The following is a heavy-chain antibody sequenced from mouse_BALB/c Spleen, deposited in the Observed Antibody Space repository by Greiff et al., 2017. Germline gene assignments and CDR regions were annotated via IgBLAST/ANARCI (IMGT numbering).Heavy chain of an antibody. Sequence: QVQLQQPGAELVRPGASVKLSCKASGYTFTSYWINWVKQRPGQGLEWIGNIYPSDSYTNYNQKFKDKATLTVDKSSSTAYIQLSSLTSEDSAVYYCARKYYFDYWGQGTTLTVSS. CDR2: IYPSDSYT. V-gene: IGHV1-69*02. CDR3: ARKYYFDY. J-gene: IGHJ2*01. CDR1: GYTFTSYW.